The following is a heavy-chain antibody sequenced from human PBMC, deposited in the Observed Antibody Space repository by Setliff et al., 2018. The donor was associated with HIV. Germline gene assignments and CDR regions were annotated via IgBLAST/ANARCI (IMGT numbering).Heavy chain of an antibody. CDR2: ISSSGSYI. CDR1: GFTFNGYS. D-gene: IGHD6-13*01. Sequence: GGSLRLSCTVSGFTFNGYSMNWVRQAPGKGLEWVSSISSSGSYIYYADSVKGRFAISRDNAKNSIHLQMNSLRAEDTAVYYCARNPRPIAAAGFDLDYWGQGTMVTVS. CDR3: ARNPRPIAAAGFDLDY. V-gene: IGHV3-21*06. J-gene: IGHJ4*02.